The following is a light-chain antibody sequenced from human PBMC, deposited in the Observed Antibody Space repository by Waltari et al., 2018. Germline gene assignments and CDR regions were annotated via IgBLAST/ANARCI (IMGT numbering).Light chain of an antibody. Sequence: QSALTQPPSASGSPGQSVTIPCTGHSSDVGGYNYVSWYQQHPGKAPKLMIYEVSKRPSGVPDRFSGSKSGNTASLTVSGLQAEDEADYYCSSYAGTNNVVFGGGTKLTVL. CDR3: SSYAGTNNVV. J-gene: IGLJ2*01. V-gene: IGLV2-8*01. CDR2: EVS. CDR1: SSDVGGYNY.